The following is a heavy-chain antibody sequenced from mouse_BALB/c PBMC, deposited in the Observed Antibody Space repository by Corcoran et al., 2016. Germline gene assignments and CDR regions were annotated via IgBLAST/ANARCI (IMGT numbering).Heavy chain of an antibody. CDR1: GFNIKDTY. J-gene: IGHJ1*01. CDR3: ARWDWYFVV. Sequence: EVELKQDGAELVKPGASVKLSCTASGFNIKDTYMHWVKQRPEQGLEWIGRIDPANGNTKYDPKFQGKATITADTSSNTAYLQLSSLTSEDTAVYYCARWDWYFVVWGAGTTVTVSP. V-gene: IGHV14-3*02. CDR2: IDPANGNT.